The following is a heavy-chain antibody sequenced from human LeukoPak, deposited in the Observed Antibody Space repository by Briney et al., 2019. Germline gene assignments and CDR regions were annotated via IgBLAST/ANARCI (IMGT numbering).Heavy chain of an antibody. V-gene: IGHV3-23*01. J-gene: IGHJ3*02. CDR3: AKRGRDGYNRDAFDI. CDR1: GFTFSSYG. CDR2: ISGSGGST. Sequence: GGTLRLSCAASGFTFSSYGMSWVRQAPGKGLEWVSAISGSGGSTYYADSVKGRFTISRDNSKNTLYLQMNSLRAEDTAVYYCAKRGRDGYNRDAFDIWGQGTMVTVSS. D-gene: IGHD5-24*01.